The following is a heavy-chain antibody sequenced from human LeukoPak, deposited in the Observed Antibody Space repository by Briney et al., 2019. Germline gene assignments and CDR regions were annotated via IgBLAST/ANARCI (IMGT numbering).Heavy chain of an antibody. D-gene: IGHD1-20*01. CDR2: INSDGTST. CDR3: ARESSITGASPWYFDL. CDR1: GFTFSSYW. V-gene: IGHV3-74*01. Sequence: GGSLRLSCAASGFTFSSYWMHWVRQAPGKGLVWVSRINSDGTSTSYADSVKGRFTISRDNAKNTLYLQMNSLRAEDTAVYYCARESSITGASPWYFDLWGRGTLVTVSS. J-gene: IGHJ2*01.